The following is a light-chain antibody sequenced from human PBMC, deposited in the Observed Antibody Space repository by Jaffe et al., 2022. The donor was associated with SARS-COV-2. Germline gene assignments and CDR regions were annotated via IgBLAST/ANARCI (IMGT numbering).Light chain of an antibody. Sequence: EIVLTQSPGTLSLSPGERATLSCRASQSVSSSLAWYQQKPGQAPRLFIYGASRRVAGIPDRFSGSGSGTDFTLIISRLEPEDFAVYYCQQYGSSPGTFGQGTKVENK. CDR1: QSVSSS. J-gene: IGKJ1*01. CDR3: QQYGSSPGT. V-gene: IGKV3-20*01. CDR2: GAS.